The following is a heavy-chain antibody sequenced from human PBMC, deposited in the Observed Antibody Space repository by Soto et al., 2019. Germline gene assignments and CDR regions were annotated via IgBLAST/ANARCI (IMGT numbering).Heavy chain of an antibody. Sequence: EVQLVESGGTLVQPGGSLRLSCAASGFTFNTYWIHWVRQAPGTGLVWVSRINSDGTRTTYADSVKGRFTISRDNAKNTVYLQMNSLRAEDTAVYYCTTVATNSYNWLDPWGQGTLVTVSS. D-gene: IGHD5-12*01. J-gene: IGHJ5*02. V-gene: IGHV3-74*01. CDR2: INSDGTRT. CDR1: GFTFNTYW. CDR3: TTVATNSYNWLDP.